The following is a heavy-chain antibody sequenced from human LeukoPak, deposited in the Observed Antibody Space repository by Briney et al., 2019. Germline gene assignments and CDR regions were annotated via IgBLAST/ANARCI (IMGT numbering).Heavy chain of an antibody. CDR3: AKDHNSITIFGVVIIRDFDY. V-gene: IGHV3-23*01. D-gene: IGHD3-3*01. CDR1: GFTFSSYA. J-gene: IGHJ4*02. CDR2: ISGSGGST. Sequence: GRSLRLSCAASGFTFSSYAMSWVRQAPGKGLEWVSAISGSGGSTYYADSAKGRFTISRDNSKNTLYLQMNSLRAEDTAVYYCAKDHNSITIFGVVIIRDFDYWGQGTLVTVSS.